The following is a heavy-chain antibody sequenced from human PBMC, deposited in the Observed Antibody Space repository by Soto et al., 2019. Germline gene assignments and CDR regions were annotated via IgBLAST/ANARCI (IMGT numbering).Heavy chain of an antibody. CDR1: GYIFTGYA. CDR2: INAGNGNT. Sequence: ASVKVSCKASGYIFTGYAMHWVRQAPGQRLEWMAWINAGNGNTGYSQKFQGRITITRDTSANTVHMELSSLTSEDTAVYYCARAGTGFGLLGNYYGMDVWGQGTTVTVSS. V-gene: IGHV1-3*01. J-gene: IGHJ6*02. CDR3: ARAGTGFGLLGNYYGMDV. D-gene: IGHD3-3*01.